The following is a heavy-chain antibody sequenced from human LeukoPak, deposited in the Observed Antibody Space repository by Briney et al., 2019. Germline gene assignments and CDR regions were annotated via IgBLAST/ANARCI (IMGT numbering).Heavy chain of an antibody. Sequence: KSGPALVKPTQTLTLTCTFSGFSLSTTEMCVSWICQPPGKALEWLARIDWDGDKHYSPSLKTRLTISKDTSKNQVVLTMTNMDPVDTATYYCARVTTGTRCFDYWGQGALVTVSS. J-gene: IGHJ4*02. CDR3: ARVTTGTRCFDY. CDR2: IDWDGDK. D-gene: IGHD1-1*01. CDR1: GFSLSTTEMC. V-gene: IGHV2-70*11.